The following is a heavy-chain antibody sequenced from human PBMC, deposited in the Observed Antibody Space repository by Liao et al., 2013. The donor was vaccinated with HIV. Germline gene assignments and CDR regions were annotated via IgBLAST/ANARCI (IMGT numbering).Heavy chain of an antibody. J-gene: IGHJ2*01. CDR2: VSDSGST. Sequence: VQLQESGPRLVKPSEALSLTCTVSGGSMSDYYWNWIRQSPGRGLEWLAYVSDSGSTNYNPSLESRISISIDTSMNRFSLRVSSATAADAAIYYCATSGGPYWFFNIWGRGTPVAVSS. V-gene: IGHV4-59*01. D-gene: IGHD3-16*01. CDR3: ATSGGPYWFFNI. CDR1: GGSMSDYY.